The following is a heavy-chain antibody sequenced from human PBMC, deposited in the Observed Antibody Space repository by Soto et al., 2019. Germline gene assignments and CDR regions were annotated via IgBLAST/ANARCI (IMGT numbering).Heavy chain of an antibody. Sequence: EVQMLQSWGGLVQPGGSLGLSCVASGFAFGDYTMNWVRQAPGKGLEWVSRITKSGDDTYYADSVKGRFAISRDNSKNTLSLQMISLRVEDTAVYFCAAGHGANWGQGTLVTVSS. CDR3: AAGHGAN. CDR1: GFAFGDYT. D-gene: IGHD3-10*01. CDR2: ITKSGDDT. J-gene: IGHJ4*02. V-gene: IGHV3-23*01.